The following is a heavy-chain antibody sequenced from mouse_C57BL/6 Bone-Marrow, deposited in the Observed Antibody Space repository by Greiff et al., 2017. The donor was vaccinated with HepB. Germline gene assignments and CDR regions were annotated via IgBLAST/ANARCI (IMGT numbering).Heavy chain of an antibody. CDR3: ARLLYGSSYNWYFDV. V-gene: IGHV1-36*01. D-gene: IGHD1-1*01. J-gene: IGHJ1*03. CDR2: VYPYNGGT. Sequence: EVQLQQSGPVLVKPGPSVKISCKASGFTFTDYYMHWVKQSHGKSLEWIGLVYPYNGGTSYNQKFKGKATWTVDTSSSKAYMELNSLTSEDSAVYYCARLLYGSSYNWYFDVWGTGTTVTVSS. CDR1: GFTFTDYY.